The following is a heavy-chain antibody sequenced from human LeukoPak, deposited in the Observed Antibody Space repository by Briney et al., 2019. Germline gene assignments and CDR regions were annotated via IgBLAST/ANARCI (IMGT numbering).Heavy chain of an antibody. J-gene: IGHJ3*02. CDR3: ARAPFLEWLLYENAFDI. V-gene: IGHV1-8*01. CDR1: GCTFTSYD. Sequence: ASVKVSCKASGCTFTSYDLNWVRQATGQGLGWMGWMNPNSGNTGYAQKFLGRVTMTRNTSISTAYMELSSLRSEYTAVYYCARAPFLEWLLYENAFDIWGQGTMVTVSS. D-gene: IGHD3-3*01. CDR2: MNPNSGNT.